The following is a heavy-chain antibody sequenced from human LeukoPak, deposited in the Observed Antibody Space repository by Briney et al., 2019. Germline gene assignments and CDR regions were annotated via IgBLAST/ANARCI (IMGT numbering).Heavy chain of an antibody. D-gene: IGHD6-13*01. J-gene: IGHJ6*03. CDR3: ARVGVYSSSWYVRENYYYMDV. V-gene: IGHV1-24*01. CDR2: FDPEDGET. CDR1: GYTLTELS. Sequence: ASVKVSCKVSGYTLTELSMHWVRQAPGKGLEWMGGFDPEDGETIYAQKFQGRVTMTEDTSTDTAYMELSSLRSEDTAVYYCARVGVYSSSWYVRENYYYMDVWGKGTTVTVSS.